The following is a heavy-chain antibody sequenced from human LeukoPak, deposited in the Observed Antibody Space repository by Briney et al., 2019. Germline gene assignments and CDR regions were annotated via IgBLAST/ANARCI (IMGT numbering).Heavy chain of an antibody. CDR3: ARVAKERVGGVYYFDY. CDR1: GFTFSDYD. D-gene: IGHD1-1*01. Sequence: GGSLRLSCAASGFTFSDYDMHWVRQATGKGLEGVSAIGTAGDTYYTGSVKGRFTISRENAKNSLYLQMNSLRAGDTAVYYCARVAKERVGGVYYFDYWGQGTLVTVSS. J-gene: IGHJ4*02. CDR2: IGTAGDT. V-gene: IGHV3-13*01.